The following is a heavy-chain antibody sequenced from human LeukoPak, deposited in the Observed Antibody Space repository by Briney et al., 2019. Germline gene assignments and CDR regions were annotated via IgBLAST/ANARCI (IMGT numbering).Heavy chain of an antibody. Sequence: SETLSLTCTVSGGSISSYYWSWIRQPPGKGLEWIGYIYTSGSTNYNPSLKGRVTISVDTSKNQFSLKLSSVTVADAAVYYCARRGRDGYNFDYWGQGTLVTVSS. J-gene: IGHJ4*02. V-gene: IGHV4-4*09. CDR2: IYTSGST. CDR3: ARRGRDGYNFDY. CDR1: GGSISSYY. D-gene: IGHD5-24*01.